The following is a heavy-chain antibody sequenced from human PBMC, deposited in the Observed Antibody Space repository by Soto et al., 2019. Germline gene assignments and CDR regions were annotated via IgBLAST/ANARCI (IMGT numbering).Heavy chain of an antibody. CDR1: AGSITTSY. Sequence: PSETLSLTCTVSAGSITTSYWSWIRQRLGKALEWIGYISYRGRNNYNPSLKSRLTISIYTSKSQISLKLTSMTTADTAVYYCASSGIVGRTVNTWCDRWGEGNMVSVSS. V-gene: IGHV4-59*01. J-gene: IGHJ5*02. CDR2: ISYRGRN. D-gene: IGHD3-22*01. CDR3: ASSGIVGRTVNTWCDR.